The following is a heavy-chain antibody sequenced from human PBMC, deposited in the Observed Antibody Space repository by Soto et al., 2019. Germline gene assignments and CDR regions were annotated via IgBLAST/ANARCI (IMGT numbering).Heavy chain of an antibody. CDR3: TTDLYYYDSSGYYSGDAFDI. Sequence: GGSLRLSCVASGFTFSNAWMSWVRQAPGKGLEWVGRIKSKTDGGTTDYAAPVKGRFTISRDDSKNTLYLQMNSLKTEDTAVYYCTTDLYYYDSSGYYSGDAFDIWGQGTMVTVSS. CDR2: IKSKTDGGTT. D-gene: IGHD3-22*01. CDR1: GFTFSNAW. V-gene: IGHV3-15*01. J-gene: IGHJ3*02.